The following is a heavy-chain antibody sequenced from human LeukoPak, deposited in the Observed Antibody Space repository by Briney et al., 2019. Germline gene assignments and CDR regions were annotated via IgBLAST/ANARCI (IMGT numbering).Heavy chain of an antibody. Sequence: SETLSLTCTVSGGSISSYYWSWIRQPPGKGLEWIGYIYYSGSTSYNPSLKSRVTISVDTSKNQISLKVRSVTAADTAVYYCTRTTEDCSSTSCYQYWFDPWGQGTLVTVSS. CDR2: IYYSGST. D-gene: IGHD2-2*01. CDR3: TRTTEDCSSTSCYQYWFDP. V-gene: IGHV4-59*01. J-gene: IGHJ5*02. CDR1: GGSISSYY.